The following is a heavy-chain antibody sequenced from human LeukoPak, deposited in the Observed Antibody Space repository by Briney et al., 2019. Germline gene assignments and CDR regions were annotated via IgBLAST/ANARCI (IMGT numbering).Heavy chain of an antibody. CDR1: GGSFSGYY. CDR2: INHSGST. CDR3: ASSIAAGGY. D-gene: IGHD6-13*01. J-gene: IGHJ4*02. Sequence: SETLSLTCAVYGGSFSGYYWSWIRQPPGKGLEWIGEINHSGSTNYNPSLKSRVTISVDTSKNQFSLKLSSVTAADTAVYYCASSIAAGGYWGQGTLVTVSS. V-gene: IGHV4-34*01.